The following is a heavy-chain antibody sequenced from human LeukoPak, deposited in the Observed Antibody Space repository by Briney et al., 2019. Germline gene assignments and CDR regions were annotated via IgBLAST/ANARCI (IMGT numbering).Heavy chain of an antibody. CDR2: LYNSGST. CDR1: GGSISSDY. D-gene: IGHD2-2*01. Sequence: SETLSLTCTVSGGSISSDYRSWVRQTPGKGLEWIGYLYNSGSTNYNPSLKSRVTISVDTSKNHFSLKLSSVTAADTAVYYCARLGSTFDIWGQGTMVTVSS. CDR3: ARLGSTFDI. J-gene: IGHJ3*02. V-gene: IGHV4-59*08.